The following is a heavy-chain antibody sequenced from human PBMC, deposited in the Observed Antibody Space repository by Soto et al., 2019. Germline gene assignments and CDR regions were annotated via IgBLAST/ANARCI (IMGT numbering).Heavy chain of an antibody. CDR1: GYTFTSYG. CDR2: ISAYNGNT. Sequence: QVQLVQSGAEVKKPGASVKVSCKASGYTFTSYGISWVRQAPGQGLEWMGWISAYNGNTNYAQKLQGRVTMTTDTDTSTAYLEVRSLRSDDTAGYYGASDMVRELLYVWGQGTLVTVSS. V-gene: IGHV1-18*01. CDR3: ASDMVRELLYV. D-gene: IGHD3-10*01. J-gene: IGHJ4*02.